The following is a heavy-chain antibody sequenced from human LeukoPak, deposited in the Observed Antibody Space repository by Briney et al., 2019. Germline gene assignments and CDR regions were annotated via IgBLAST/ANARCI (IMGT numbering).Heavy chain of an antibody. D-gene: IGHD6-19*01. CDR3: AIDRYSSGWYTFDY. Sequence: GGSLRLFCAASGFTFSNFGINWVRQAPGKGLEWVSSISSSSSYISYADSVKGRFNISRDNDKNSLDLQMNSLRAEDTAVYYCAIDRYSSGWYTFDYWGQGTLVTVSS. J-gene: IGHJ4*02. CDR1: GFTFSNFG. V-gene: IGHV3-21*01. CDR2: ISSSSSYI.